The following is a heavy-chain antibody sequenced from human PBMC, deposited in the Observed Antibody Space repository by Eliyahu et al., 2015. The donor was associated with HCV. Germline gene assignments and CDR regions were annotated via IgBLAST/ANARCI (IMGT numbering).Heavy chain of an antibody. J-gene: IGHJ4*02. CDR2: ISGSDDST. D-gene: IGHD3-10*01. CDR1: GFTFSNYA. Sequence: EVQLLESGGGLVQPGGSLRLSCPASGFTFSNYAMSWVRQAPGKGLEWVSVISGSDDSTYYADSVKGRFTISRDNSKNTLYLHMDSLRAEDTALYYCAKGRSGNYQASFNYWGQGTLVTVSS. CDR3: AKGRSGNYQASFNY. V-gene: IGHV3-23*01.